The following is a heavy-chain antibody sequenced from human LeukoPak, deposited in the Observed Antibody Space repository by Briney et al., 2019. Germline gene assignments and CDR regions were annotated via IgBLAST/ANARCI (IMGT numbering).Heavy chain of an antibody. Sequence: GGSLRLSCAASGFTFSSYAMHWVRQAPGKGLEWVAVISYDGSNKYYADSVKGRFTISRDNSKNTLYLQMNSLRAEDTAVYYCAKHYYGSGSYDLGMDVWGQGTTVTVSS. CDR1: GFTFSSYA. CDR2: ISYDGSNK. V-gene: IGHV3-30-3*02. CDR3: AKHYYGSGSYDLGMDV. J-gene: IGHJ6*02. D-gene: IGHD3-10*01.